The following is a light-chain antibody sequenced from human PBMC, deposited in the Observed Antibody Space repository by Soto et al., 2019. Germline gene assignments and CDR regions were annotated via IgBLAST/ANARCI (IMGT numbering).Light chain of an antibody. Sequence: DIQMTQSPSALSGSVGDRVTITCRASQTISSWLAWYQQKPGKAPKLLIYKASTLKSGVPSRFSGSGSGTEFTLTISSLQPDDFATYYCQQYNSERTFGQGTKVDI. CDR2: KAS. CDR1: QTISSW. J-gene: IGKJ1*01. V-gene: IGKV1-5*03. CDR3: QQYNSERT.